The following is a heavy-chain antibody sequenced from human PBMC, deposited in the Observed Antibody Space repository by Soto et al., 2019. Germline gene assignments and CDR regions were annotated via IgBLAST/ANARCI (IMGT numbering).Heavy chain of an antibody. CDR1: GGLFSGYQ. CDR2: ISYSGST. Sequence: QVELQQWGAGLLKTSETLSLTCGVYGGLFSGYQWTWIRQPPGKGLEWIGEISYSGSTNYNPSLNRRVTISIDTSKKQFSLKLSSVTAADTAVYYCARGRDFDHWGQGTLVTVSS. V-gene: IGHV4-34*02. D-gene: IGHD6-6*01. J-gene: IGHJ4*02. CDR3: ARGRDFDH.